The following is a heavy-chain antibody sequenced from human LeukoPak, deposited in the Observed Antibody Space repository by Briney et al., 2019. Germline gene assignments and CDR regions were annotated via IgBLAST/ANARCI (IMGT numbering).Heavy chain of an antibody. CDR1: GVSISSSNSY. J-gene: IGHJ3*02. D-gene: IGHD5-18*01. Sequence: SETLSLTCTVSGVSISSSNSYWGWIRQPPGKGLEWIGSLYYSGSTYYNPSLKSRVTISADTSKKHFSLQLTSVTAADTAVYYCARRPGYNYGPGGEDNAFDIWGQGTMVTVSS. CDR3: ARRPGYNYGPGGEDNAFDI. V-gene: IGHV4-39*02. CDR2: LYYSGST.